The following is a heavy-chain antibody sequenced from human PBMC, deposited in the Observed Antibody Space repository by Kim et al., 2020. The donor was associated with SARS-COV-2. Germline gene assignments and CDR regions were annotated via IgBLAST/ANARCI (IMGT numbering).Heavy chain of an antibody. Sequence: YEHSCEGRFTNSREHSQNRLYLQMTSWRAEDTAVYYCARDFGDWGYGMDVWGQGTTVTVSS. V-gene: IGHV3-33*01. CDR3: ARDFGDWGYGMDV. J-gene: IGHJ6*02. D-gene: IGHD7-27*01.